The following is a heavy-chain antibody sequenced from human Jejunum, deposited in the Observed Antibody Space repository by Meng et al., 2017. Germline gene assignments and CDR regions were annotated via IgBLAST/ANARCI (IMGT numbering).Heavy chain of an antibody. J-gene: IGHJ4*02. CDR1: GVSVSSYY. Sequence: QVQLQESGPGLVRPSETLSLTCSVSGVSVSSYYWCWIRQPPGKGLEWIGRLYDSGTTSYNPSLKSRVTISADTSRNQLSLRLTSVTAADTAIYYCARRGFLDYWGQGILVTVSS. CDR2: LYDSGTT. CDR3: ARRGFLDY. D-gene: IGHD3-10*01. V-gene: IGHV4-59*08.